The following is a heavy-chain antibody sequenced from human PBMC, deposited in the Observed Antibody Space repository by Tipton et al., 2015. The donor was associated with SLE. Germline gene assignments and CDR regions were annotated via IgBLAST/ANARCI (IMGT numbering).Heavy chain of an antibody. V-gene: IGHV4-38-2*01. CDR2: IYHSGST. D-gene: IGHD1-26*01. CDR1: GYSISSGCY. CDR3: ARGGSSFEY. J-gene: IGHJ4*02. Sequence: TLSLTCAVSGYSISSGCYWGWVRQPPGKGLEWIGSIYHSGSTYYNPSLKSRVTMSVDTSKNHFSLKLSSVTAADTAVYYCARGGSSFEYWGQGTLVTVSS.